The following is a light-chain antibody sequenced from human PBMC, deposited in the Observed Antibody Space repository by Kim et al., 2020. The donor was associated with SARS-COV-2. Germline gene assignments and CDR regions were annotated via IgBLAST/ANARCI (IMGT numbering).Light chain of an antibody. J-gene: IGLJ2*01. CDR2: GKN. V-gene: IGLV3-19*01. CDR1: SLRNDY. CDR3: NSRDSSGNHVL. Sequence: ALGQTVRITCQGDSLRNDYASWYQQKPGQAPVLVIYGKNNRPSGIPDRFSGSNSGNTASLTITGAQAEDEADYYCNSRDSSGNHVLFGGGTQLTVL.